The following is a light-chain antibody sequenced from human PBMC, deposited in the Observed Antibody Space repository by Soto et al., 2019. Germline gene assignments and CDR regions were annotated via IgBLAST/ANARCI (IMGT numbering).Light chain of an antibody. CDR3: QQYNSYLLP. V-gene: IGKV1-5*01. Sequence: DIQMTQSPSTLSASVGDRVTITCRASQSISTWLAWYQQKPGKAPNLLIYDDSTLKSGVPLRFSGSASATEFTLTISSLQPDDVATHYCQQYNSYLLPFGGGPKVEIQ. J-gene: IGKJ4*01. CDR2: DDS. CDR1: QSISTW.